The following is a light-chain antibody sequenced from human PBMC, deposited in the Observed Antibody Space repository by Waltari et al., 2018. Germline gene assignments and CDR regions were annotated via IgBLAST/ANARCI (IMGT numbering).Light chain of an antibody. V-gene: IGLV2-14*03. Sequence: QSALTQPASVSGSPGKSITISCIGTSSDVGGYNFVSWYQQHPGKAPKPMIYDVSNRPSGVSNRFSGSKSGNTASLTISGLQAEDEADYYCSSYTSSSTVLFGGGTKVTVL. CDR3: SSYTSSSTVL. CDR2: DVS. J-gene: IGLJ2*01. CDR1: SSDVGGYNF.